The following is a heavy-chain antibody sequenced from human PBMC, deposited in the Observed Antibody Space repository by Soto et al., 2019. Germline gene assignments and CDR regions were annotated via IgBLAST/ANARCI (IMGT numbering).Heavy chain of an antibody. J-gene: IGHJ6*02. D-gene: IGHD3-10*01. CDR2: IIPILGIA. CDR3: ARGQYYYGSGSYWGQYYYGMDV. V-gene: IGHV1-69*02. Sequence: QVQLVQSGAEVKKPGSSVKVSCKASGGTFSSYTISWVRQAPGQGLEWMGRIIPILGIANYAQKFQGRVTITAEKSTSTAYMELSSLRSEDTAVYYCARGQYYYGSGSYWGQYYYGMDVWGQGTTVTVSS. CDR1: GGTFSSYT.